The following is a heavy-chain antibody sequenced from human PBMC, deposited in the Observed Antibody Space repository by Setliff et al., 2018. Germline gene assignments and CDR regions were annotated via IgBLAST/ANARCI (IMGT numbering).Heavy chain of an antibody. J-gene: IGHJ4*02. CDR3: ARDRITIFGVVIPFDY. D-gene: IGHD3-3*01. Sequence: AETLSLTCTVSGGSISSSSYYWGWIRQPPGKGLEWIGSIYYSGSTYYNPALKSRVTRSVDTSKNQFSLKLSSVTAADTAVYYCARDRITIFGVVIPFDYWGQGTLVPVSS. V-gene: IGHV4-39*07. CDR1: GGSISSSSYY. CDR2: IYYSGST.